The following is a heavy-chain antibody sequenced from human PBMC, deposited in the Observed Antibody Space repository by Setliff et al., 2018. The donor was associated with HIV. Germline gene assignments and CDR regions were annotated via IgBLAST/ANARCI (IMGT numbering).Heavy chain of an antibody. CDR2: ISSTSTYT. D-gene: IGHD1-1*01. Sequence: GGSLRLSCAASGFNFSTHTMNWIRQAPGKGLEWVSSISSTSTYTYYADSLKGRFTTSRDNAKNSLYMQMNSLRAEDTAVYYCAKADGTILYYYGMDVWGQGTTVTVSS. V-gene: IGHV3-21*06. CDR3: AKADGTILYYYGMDV. J-gene: IGHJ6*02. CDR1: GFNFSTHT.